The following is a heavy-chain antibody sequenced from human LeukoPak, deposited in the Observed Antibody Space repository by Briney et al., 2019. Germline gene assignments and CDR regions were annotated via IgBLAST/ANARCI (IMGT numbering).Heavy chain of an antibody. J-gene: IGHJ4*02. Sequence: ASVKVSCKGSEYTFTRYYMHWVGPAPGQGLEWVGIINPSGGSTSYAQKFQGRLTMTRDTSTSTVYMELSSLRSEDTAVYYCARLVRGYYESFDYWGQGTLVTVSS. V-gene: IGHV1-46*01. CDR2: INPSGGST. CDR1: EYTFTRYY. D-gene: IGHD3-3*01. CDR3: ARLVRGYYESFDY.